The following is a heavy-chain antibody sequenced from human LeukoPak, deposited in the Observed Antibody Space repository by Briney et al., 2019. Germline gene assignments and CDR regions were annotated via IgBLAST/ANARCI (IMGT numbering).Heavy chain of an antibody. CDR3: ARYGSGSYAVDY. V-gene: IGHV5-10-1*01. CDR1: GYSFTSYW. Sequence: GESLRISCKGSGYSFTSYWISWVRQMPGKGLEWMGRIDPSDSYTNYSPSFQGHVTISAGKSISTAYLQWSSLKASDTAMYYCARYGSGSYAVDYWGQGTLVTVSS. D-gene: IGHD3-10*01. CDR2: IDPSDSYT. J-gene: IGHJ4*02.